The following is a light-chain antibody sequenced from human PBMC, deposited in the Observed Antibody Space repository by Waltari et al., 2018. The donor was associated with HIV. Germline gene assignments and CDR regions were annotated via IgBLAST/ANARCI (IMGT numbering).Light chain of an antibody. J-gene: IGLJ2*01. CDR1: SSDVGGYNY. Sequence: QSALTQPASVSGSPGQSITISCTGTSSDVGGYNYFSWYQQHPGKAPKLMIFAVSNRPSGVSNRFSGSKCGNTASLTISGLQAEDEADYYCSSYTGTSTHVVIGGGTKLTVL. CDR3: SSYTGTSTHVV. CDR2: AVS. V-gene: IGLV2-14*01.